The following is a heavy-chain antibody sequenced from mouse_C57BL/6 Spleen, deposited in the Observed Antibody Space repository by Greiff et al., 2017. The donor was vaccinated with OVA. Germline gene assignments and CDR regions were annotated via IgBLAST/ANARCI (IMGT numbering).Heavy chain of an antibody. CDR2: IDPSDSYT. Sequence: QVQLQQPGAELVMPGASVKLSCKASGYTFTSYWMHWVQQRPGQGLEWIGEIDPSDSYTNYNQKFKGKSTLTVDKSSSTAYMQLSSLTSEDSAVYYCARSDYGYAMDYWGQGTSVTVSS. V-gene: IGHV1-69*01. J-gene: IGHJ4*01. CDR3: ARSDYGYAMDY. CDR1: GYTFTSYW. D-gene: IGHD1-1*01.